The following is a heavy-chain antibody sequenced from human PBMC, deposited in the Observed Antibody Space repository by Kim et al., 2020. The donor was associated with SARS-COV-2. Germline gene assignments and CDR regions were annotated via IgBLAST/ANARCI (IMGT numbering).Heavy chain of an antibody. D-gene: IGHD3-3*01. CDR2: ISAYNGNT. CDR3: ARAERRITIFGVVTAFDY. Sequence: ASVKVSCKASGYTFTSYGISWVRQAPGQGLEWMGWISAYNGNTNYAQKLQGRVTMTTETSTSTAYMELRSLRSDDTAGYYCARAERRITIFGVVTAFDYWGQGTLVTVSS. J-gene: IGHJ4*02. V-gene: IGHV1-18*01. CDR1: GYTFTSYG.